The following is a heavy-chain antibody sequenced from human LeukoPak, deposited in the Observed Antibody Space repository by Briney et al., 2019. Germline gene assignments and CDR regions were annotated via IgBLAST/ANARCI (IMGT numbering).Heavy chain of an antibody. Sequence: SVKVSCKASGYTFTGYYMHWVRQAPGQGLEWMGRIIPILGIANYAQKFQGRVTITADKSTSTAYMELSSLRSEDTAVYYCARDRIAAAGSPDYWGQGTLVTVSS. V-gene: IGHV1-69*04. CDR3: ARDRIAAAGSPDY. CDR1: GYTFTGYY. CDR2: IIPILGIA. J-gene: IGHJ4*02. D-gene: IGHD6-13*01.